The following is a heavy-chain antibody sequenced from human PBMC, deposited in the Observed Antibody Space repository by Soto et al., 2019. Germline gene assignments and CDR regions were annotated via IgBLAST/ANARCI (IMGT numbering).Heavy chain of an antibody. CDR2: ISGYNANT. Sequence: QVQLVQSGAEVKKPGASVKVSCKASGYSFTRYGISWVRQAPGQGLEWMGWISGYNANTNYPEHLQGRVTMTTDTSTSTAYMEVRNLISDDTAVYYCARMGDVPYYYYGLDVWGQGTTVTVSS. V-gene: IGHV1-18*01. CDR3: ARMGDVPYYYYGLDV. D-gene: IGHD3-16*01. J-gene: IGHJ6*02. CDR1: GYSFTRYG.